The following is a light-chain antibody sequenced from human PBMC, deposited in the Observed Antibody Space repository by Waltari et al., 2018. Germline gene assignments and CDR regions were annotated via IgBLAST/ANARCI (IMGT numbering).Light chain of an antibody. Sequence: QSALTQPPSASGSPGQSVTISCTGTSSDVGGYNYVSWYQQHPGKAPKLMIYEVSTRPSGVPVRFSATKAGNTASLTVSGLHAEDETDYYCSSHAGSKRVFGGGTKLTVL. V-gene: IGLV2-8*01. CDR3: SSHAGSKRV. CDR2: EVS. CDR1: SSDVGGYNY. J-gene: IGLJ3*02.